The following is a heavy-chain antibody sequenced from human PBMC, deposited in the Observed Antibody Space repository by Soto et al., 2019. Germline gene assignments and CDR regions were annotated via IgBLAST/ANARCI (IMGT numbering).Heavy chain of an antibody. CDR2: IKQDGSEK. CDR3: AREDSELDPDLPYYYYYMDV. CDR1: GFTFSSYW. D-gene: IGHD1-26*01. J-gene: IGHJ6*03. Sequence: EVQLVESGGGLVQPGGSLRLSCAASGFTFSSYWMSWVRQAPGKGLEWVANIKQDGSEKYYVDSVKGRFTISRDNAKNSLYLQMNSLRAEDPAVYYCAREDSELDPDLPYYYYYMDVWGKGTTVTVSS. V-gene: IGHV3-7*01.